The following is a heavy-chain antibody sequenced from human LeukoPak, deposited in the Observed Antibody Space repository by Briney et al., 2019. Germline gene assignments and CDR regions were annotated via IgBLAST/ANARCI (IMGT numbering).Heavy chain of an antibody. Sequence: SETLSLTCTVSGGSISSYYWSWIRQPPGKGLEWIGYIYYSGSTNYNPSLKSRVTISVDTSKNQFSLKLSSVTAADTAVYYCARDGHYDSTDAFDIWGQGTMVTVSS. J-gene: IGHJ3*02. CDR3: ARDGHYDSTDAFDI. CDR1: GGSISSYY. V-gene: IGHV4-59*01. D-gene: IGHD3-22*01. CDR2: IYYSGST.